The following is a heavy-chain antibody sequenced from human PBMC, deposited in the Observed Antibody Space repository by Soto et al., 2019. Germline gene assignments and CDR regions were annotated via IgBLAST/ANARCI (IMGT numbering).Heavy chain of an antibody. CDR2: IIPIFGTA. Sequence: SVKVSCKASGGTFTSYAISWVRQAPGQGLEWMGGIIPIFGTANYAQKFQGRVTITADESTSTAYMELSSLRSEDTAVYYCARDIGPDTYYYYGMDVWGQGTTVTVSS. V-gene: IGHV1-69*13. CDR1: GGTFTSYA. J-gene: IGHJ6*02. D-gene: IGHD1-26*01. CDR3: ARDIGPDTYYYYGMDV.